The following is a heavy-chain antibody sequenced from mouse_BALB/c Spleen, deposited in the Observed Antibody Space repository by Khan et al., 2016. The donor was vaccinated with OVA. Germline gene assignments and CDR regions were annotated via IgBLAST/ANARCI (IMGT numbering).Heavy chain of an antibody. CDR1: GYTFTNYV. CDR2: INTYTGEP. Sequence: QVQLKQSGPELKKPGETVKISCKASGYTFTNYVMNWVKQAPGQALRWMGWINTYTGEPTYSDDFKGRFAFSLETSASTAYLQINNLKNEDTATYFCARGNRDFDYWGQGTTLTVSS. V-gene: IGHV9-3-1*01. J-gene: IGHJ2*01. CDR3: ARGNRDFDY. D-gene: IGHD2-1*01.